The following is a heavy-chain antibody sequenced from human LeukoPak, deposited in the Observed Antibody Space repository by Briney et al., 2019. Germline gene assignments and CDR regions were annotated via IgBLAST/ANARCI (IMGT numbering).Heavy chain of an antibody. CDR1: GYSFTSYD. V-gene: IGHV1-8*02. CDR2: MNPNSGDA. Sequence: ASVKVSCKASGYSFTSYDINWVRQATGQGLEWIGWMNPNSGDADYTQKFKGRVMFTRDTSTRTAYMEVNSLGSEDTAVYYCARSNFGGNVHFDYWGQGTLVTVSS. D-gene: IGHD4-23*01. CDR3: ARSNFGGNVHFDY. J-gene: IGHJ4*02.